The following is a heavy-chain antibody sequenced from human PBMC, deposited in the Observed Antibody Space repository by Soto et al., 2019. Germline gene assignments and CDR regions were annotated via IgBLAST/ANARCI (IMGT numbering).Heavy chain of an antibody. CDR3: AKRGGSSYSYYFDY. V-gene: IGHV3-23*01. CDR2: ISGSGGTA. D-gene: IGHD6-13*01. Sequence: GVLRLACAGSGFSFSSYAMSLGRQAPGKGLQWVSAISGSGGTAYYADSGMGRFTISRDNSKNTLYLQMNSLRAEDTAVYYCAKRGGSSYSYYFDYWGQGARVTVSS. J-gene: IGHJ4*02. CDR1: GFSFSSYA.